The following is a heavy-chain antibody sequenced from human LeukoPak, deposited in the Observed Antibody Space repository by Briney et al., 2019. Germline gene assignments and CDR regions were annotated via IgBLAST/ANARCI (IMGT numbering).Heavy chain of an antibody. D-gene: IGHD5-18*01. V-gene: IGHV4-34*01. J-gene: IGHJ2*01. Sequence: SETLSLTCAVYGGSFSGYYWSWIRQPPGKGLEWIGEINHSGSTNYNPSLKSRVTISVDTSKNQFSLKPSSVTAADTAVYYCARGRYVQLWAPGRLSYWYFDLWGRGTLVTVSS. CDR1: GGSFSGYY. CDR2: INHSGST. CDR3: ARGRYVQLWAPGRLSYWYFDL.